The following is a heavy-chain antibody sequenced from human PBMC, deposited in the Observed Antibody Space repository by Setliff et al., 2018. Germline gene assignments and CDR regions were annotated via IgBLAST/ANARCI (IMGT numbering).Heavy chain of an antibody. Sequence: GESLKISCAASGFTFSNAWMSWVRQTPGKGLEWVGRIKSKTNGGTIDYAAPVKGRFIISRDDSKNTLYLQMNSLKTEDTAVYYCTTDKGRYCGGDCSTDYWGQGTPVTVSS. CDR1: GFTFSNAW. V-gene: IGHV3-15*01. D-gene: IGHD2-21*02. CDR3: TTDKGRYCGGDCSTDY. CDR2: IKSKTNGGTI. J-gene: IGHJ4*02.